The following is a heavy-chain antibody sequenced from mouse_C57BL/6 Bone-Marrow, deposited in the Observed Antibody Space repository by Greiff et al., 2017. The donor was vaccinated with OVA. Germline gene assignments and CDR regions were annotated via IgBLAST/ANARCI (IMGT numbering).Heavy chain of an antibody. CDR1: GYTFTSYW. V-gene: IGHV1-5*01. Sequence: VQLKQSGTVLARPGASVKMSCKTSGYTFTSYWMHWVKQRPGQGLEWIGAIHPGNSDTSYNQKFKGKAKLTAVTSASTAYMELSSLTNEDSAVYYCTRGVTTVVPYGGYFDYWGQGTTLTVSS. CDR3: TRGVTTVVPYGGYFDY. CDR2: IHPGNSDT. D-gene: IGHD1-1*01. J-gene: IGHJ2*01.